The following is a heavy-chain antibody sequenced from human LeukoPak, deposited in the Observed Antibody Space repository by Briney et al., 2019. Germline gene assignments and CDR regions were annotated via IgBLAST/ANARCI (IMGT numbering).Heavy chain of an antibody. CDR2: IYSGVNT. CDR3: ARRAGEYSHPYDY. V-gene: IGHV3-53*01. CDR1: GLTVSSNS. Sequence: PVGSLRPSRTVSGLTVSSNSCSWVRQAPAKGLGWVSFIYSGVNTHYSDSAKGRFTISRDNSKNTLYLQMNSLRAEDTAISYCARRAGEYSHPYDYWSQGTLVTVSS. J-gene: IGHJ4*02. D-gene: IGHD2-15*01.